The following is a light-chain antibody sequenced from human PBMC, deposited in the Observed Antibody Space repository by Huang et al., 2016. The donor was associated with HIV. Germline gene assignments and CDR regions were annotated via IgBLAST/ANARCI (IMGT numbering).Light chain of an antibody. CDR3: QQAVSFPLT. J-gene: IGKJ4*01. Sequence: DIQMTQSPSSVSASVGDRISFTCRASQDLNSWLAWYQQKPGKAPKLLIYAASTLQGGVPSRFSGRVSGTGFTLTINNLQPEDFATYFCQQAVSFPLTFGGGTKVEIK. CDR1: QDLNSW. V-gene: IGKV1-12*01. CDR2: AAS.